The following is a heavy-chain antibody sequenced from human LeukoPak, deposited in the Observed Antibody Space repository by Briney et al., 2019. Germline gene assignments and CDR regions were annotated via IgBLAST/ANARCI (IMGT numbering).Heavy chain of an antibody. J-gene: IGHJ5*02. Sequence: SETLSLTCTVSGGSISSYYWSWIRQPAGKGLEWIGRIYTSGSTNYNPSLKSRVTMSVDTSKNQFSLKLSSVTAADTAVYYCASQGRYCSGGSCQVSWFDPWGQGTLVTVSS. D-gene: IGHD2-15*01. CDR2: IYTSGST. V-gene: IGHV4-4*07. CDR3: ASQGRYCSGGSCQVSWFDP. CDR1: GGSISSYY.